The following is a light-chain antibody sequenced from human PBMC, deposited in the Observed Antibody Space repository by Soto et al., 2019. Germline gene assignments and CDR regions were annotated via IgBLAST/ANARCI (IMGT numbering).Light chain of an antibody. CDR1: SXNIGSNT. J-gene: IGLJ1*01. CDR3: AVWNDSLSGLV. Sequence: QSVLTQSPSASGTPGQRVTISCSGSSXNIGSNTVNWYQQLPGTAPKVLIYSIDQRPSGVPDRFSGSKSGTSASLAISGLQSEDEADYYCAVWNDSLSGLVFGTGTKVTVL. V-gene: IGLV1-44*01. CDR2: SID.